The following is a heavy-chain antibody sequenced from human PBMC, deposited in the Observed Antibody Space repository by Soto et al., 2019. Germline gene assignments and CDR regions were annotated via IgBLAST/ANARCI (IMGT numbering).Heavy chain of an antibody. CDR1: GYTLTELS. D-gene: IGHD6-19*01. CDR3: VALQTPIAVAGRNSDY. CDR2: FDPEDGKK. Sequence: ASVKVSCKVSGYTLTELSMHWVRQAPGKGLEWMRDFDPEDGKKINEQKFQGRVTMTKDTSTDTAYMEMSSLRAEDTAVKNFVALQTPIAVAGRNSDYWGQGTLVTVSS. J-gene: IGHJ4*02. V-gene: IGHV1-24*01.